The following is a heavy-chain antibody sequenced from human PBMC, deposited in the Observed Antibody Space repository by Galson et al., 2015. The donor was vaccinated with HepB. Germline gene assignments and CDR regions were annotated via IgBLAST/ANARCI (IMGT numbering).Heavy chain of an antibody. CDR2: ISYDGSNK. CDR1: GFTFSSYG. V-gene: IGHV3-30*18. Sequence: SLRLSCAASGFTFSSYGMHWVRQAPGKGPEWVAVISYDGSNKYYADSVKGRFTISRDNSKNTLYLQMNSLRAEDTAVYYCAKDGRVLRFLEWLSHRIYYYMDVWGKGTTVTVSS. D-gene: IGHD3-3*01. CDR3: AKDGRVLRFLEWLSHRIYYYMDV. J-gene: IGHJ6*03.